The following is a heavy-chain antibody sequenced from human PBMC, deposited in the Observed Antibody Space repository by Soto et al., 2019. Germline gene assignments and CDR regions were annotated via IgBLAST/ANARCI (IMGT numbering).Heavy chain of an antibody. V-gene: IGHV4-59*01. J-gene: IGHJ6*02. D-gene: IGHD1-20*01. CDR3: ARARFNWNDGHFYGMDV. CDR2: VYYTGTT. CDR1: GGSISSYY. Sequence: QVQLQESGPGLVKPSETLSLTCTVPGGSISSYYWNWIRQPPGKGLEYIGYVYYTGTTNYNPYLKSRITLSIXTSKSQVSLRLTAVTAADTAVYYCARARFNWNDGHFYGMDVWGPGTTVTVSS.